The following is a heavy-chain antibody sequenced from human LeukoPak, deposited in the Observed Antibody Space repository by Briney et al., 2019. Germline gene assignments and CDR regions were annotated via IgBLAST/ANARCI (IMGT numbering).Heavy chain of an antibody. Sequence: GTSLRLSCAASGFTFISYAIHWVRQAPGKGLEWVAVISFHGTDTFYADSVKGRFTISRDNSKNTLYLQMSSLRGDDTAVYYCARPGAPVTRISSSDMWGQGTMVTVSS. J-gene: IGHJ3*02. CDR3: ARPGAPVTRISSSDM. V-gene: IGHV3-30*04. CDR2: ISFHGTDT. CDR1: GFTFISYA. D-gene: IGHD2/OR15-2a*01.